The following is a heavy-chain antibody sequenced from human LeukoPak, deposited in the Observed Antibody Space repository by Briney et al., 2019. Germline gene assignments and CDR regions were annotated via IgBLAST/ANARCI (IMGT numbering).Heavy chain of an antibody. CDR2: IYYSGST. J-gene: IGHJ4*02. V-gene: IGHV4-59*01. D-gene: IGHD3-3*01. CDR1: GGSISSYY. CDR3: ARSGYYGREFDY. Sequence: SETLSLTCTVSGGSISSYYWSWIRQPPGKELEWIGYIYYSGSTTYNPSLKSRVTISVDTSKNQFSLKLSSVTAADTAVYYCARSGYYGREFDYWGQGTLVTVSA.